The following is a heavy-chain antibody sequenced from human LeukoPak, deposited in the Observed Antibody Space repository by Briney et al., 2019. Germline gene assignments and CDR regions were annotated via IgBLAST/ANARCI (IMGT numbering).Heavy chain of an antibody. CDR3: ARAGTTSSSTPDY. D-gene: IGHD6-6*01. J-gene: IGHJ4*02. V-gene: IGHV1-18*01. Sequence: GASVKVSCKASGYTFSTYGVTWVRQGPGQGLEWLGWISAYDGNTNFAQKLQGRVTMTTDTSTSTAYMELRSLSTDDTAVYYCARAGTTSSSTPDYWGQGTLVTVSS. CDR2: ISAYDGNT. CDR1: GYTFSTYG.